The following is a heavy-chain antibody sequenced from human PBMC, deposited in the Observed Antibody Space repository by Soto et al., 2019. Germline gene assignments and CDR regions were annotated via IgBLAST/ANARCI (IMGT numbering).Heavy chain of an antibody. CDR1: GVTFSSYA. D-gene: IGHD5-18*01. Sequence: EVQLLESGGGLVQPGGSLRLSCAASGVTFSSYAMSWVRQAPGKGLEWVSAISGSGGSTYYADSVKGRFTISRDNSKNTLYLQMNSLRAEDTAVYYCAKAQGIQPREIDYWGQGTLVTVSS. J-gene: IGHJ4*02. CDR2: ISGSGGST. V-gene: IGHV3-23*01. CDR3: AKAQGIQPREIDY.